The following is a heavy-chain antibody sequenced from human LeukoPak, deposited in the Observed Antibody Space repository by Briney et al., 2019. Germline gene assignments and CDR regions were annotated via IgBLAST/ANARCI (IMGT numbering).Heavy chain of an antibody. CDR1: GFTFSSYW. D-gene: IGHD3-22*01. CDR2: IKQDGSEK. V-gene: IGHV3-7*01. Sequence: GGSLRLSCAASGFTFSSYWMSWARQAPGKGLEWVANIKQDGSEKYYVDSVKGRFTISRDNAKNSLYLQMNSLRAENTAVYYCARADYYDRGTVPLFWGQGTMVTVSS. CDR3: ARADYYDRGTVPLF. J-gene: IGHJ3*01.